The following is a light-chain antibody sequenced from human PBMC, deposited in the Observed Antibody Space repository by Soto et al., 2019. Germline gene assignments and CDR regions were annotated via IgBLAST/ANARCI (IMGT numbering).Light chain of an antibody. Sequence: DIQMTQSPSSLSASVGDRVTITCRANQDISYYLAWYQQKQGKVPKLLIYGASTLQSGVPSRFSGSGSGTDFTLTISSLQPEDIATYYCQKYHSAPRTFGQGTKVGIK. V-gene: IGKV1-27*01. J-gene: IGKJ1*01. CDR1: QDISYY. CDR3: QKYHSAPRT. CDR2: GAS.